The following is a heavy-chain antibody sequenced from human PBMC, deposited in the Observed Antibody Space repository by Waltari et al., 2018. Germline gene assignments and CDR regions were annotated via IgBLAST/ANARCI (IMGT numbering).Heavy chain of an antibody. V-gene: IGHV4-38-2*01. CDR3: ASQVVGDAFDI. Sequence: QVQLQESGPGLVKPSETLSLTCAVSGYSISSGYYWGRIRQPPGKGLEWIGSIYHSGSTYSNPSLKSRVTISVDTSKNQFSLKLSSVTAADTAVYYCASQVVGDAFDIWGQGTMVTVSS. D-gene: IGHD3-22*01. CDR2: IYHSGST. CDR1: GYSISSGYY. J-gene: IGHJ3*02.